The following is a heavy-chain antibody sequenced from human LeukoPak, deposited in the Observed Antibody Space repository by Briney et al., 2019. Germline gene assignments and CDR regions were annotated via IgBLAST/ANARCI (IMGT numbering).Heavy chain of an antibody. V-gene: IGHV3-7*01. D-gene: IGHD5-12*01. CDR2: LHADGNEK. CDR3: ARGGYSFDY. Sequence: GGSLTLSCAAYGFSLSGYCKSWVRQAPGKGLEWVARLHADGNEKYFVHSVKGRFTVSRDNAKNSLYLQMNSLRVEDTAVYYCARGGYSFDYLGQGTLVTVSS. J-gene: IGHJ4*02. CDR1: GFSLSGYC.